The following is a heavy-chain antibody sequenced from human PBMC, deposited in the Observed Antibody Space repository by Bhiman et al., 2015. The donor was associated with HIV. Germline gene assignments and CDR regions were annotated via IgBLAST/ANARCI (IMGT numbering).Heavy chain of an antibody. V-gene: IGHV3-48*03. J-gene: IGHJ4*02. Sequence: EVQLVESGGGLVQPGGSLRLSCAASGFTFSNYEMNWVRQAPGKGLEWVSYISSSGSTIYYADSVKGRFTISRDNAKNSLYLQMNSLRAEDTAVYYCAREEDWGSDFDYWGQGTLVTVSS. D-gene: IGHD7-27*01. CDR1: GFTFSNYE. CDR3: AREEDWGSDFDY. CDR2: ISSSGSTI.